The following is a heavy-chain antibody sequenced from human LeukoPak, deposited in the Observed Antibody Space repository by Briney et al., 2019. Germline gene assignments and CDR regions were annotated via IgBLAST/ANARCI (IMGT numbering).Heavy chain of an antibody. D-gene: IGHD4-17*01. V-gene: IGHV4-30-2*01. CDR1: GGSISSGGYY. J-gene: IGHJ5*02. CDR2: IYHSGST. CDR3: ARVGDYGDYVNWFDP. Sequence: SETLSLTCTVSGGSISSGGYYWSWIRQPPGKGLEWIGYIYHSGSTYYNPSLKSRVTISVDRSKNQFSLKMSFVTAADTAIYYCARVGDYGDYVNWFDPWGPGTLVTVSS.